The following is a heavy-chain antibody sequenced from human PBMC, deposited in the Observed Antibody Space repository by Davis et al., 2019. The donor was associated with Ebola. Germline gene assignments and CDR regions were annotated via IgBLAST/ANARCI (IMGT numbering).Heavy chain of an antibody. J-gene: IGHJ4*02. CDR1: GFTFSSYA. V-gene: IGHV3-66*02. CDR2: IYSDGSI. CDR3: ARDVITFGGVIDY. D-gene: IGHD3-16*01. Sequence: GGSLRLSCAASGFTFSSYAMSWVRQAPGKGLEWVSVIYSDGSIYYADSVKGRFTISRDNSKNTLYLQMNSLRAEDTAVYYCARDVITFGGVIDYWGQGTLVTVSS.